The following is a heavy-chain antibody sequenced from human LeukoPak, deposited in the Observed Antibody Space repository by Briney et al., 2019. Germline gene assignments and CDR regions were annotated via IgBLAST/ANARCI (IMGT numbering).Heavy chain of an antibody. Sequence: SETLSLTCTVSGGSISSGSYYWSWIRQPAGKGLEWIGRIYTSGSTNYNPSFKSRVTISVDTSKNQFSLKLTSVTAADTAVYYCASRDGGYWGQGTLVTVSS. CDR3: ASRDGGY. D-gene: IGHD5-24*01. V-gene: IGHV4-61*02. J-gene: IGHJ4*02. CDR2: IYTSGST. CDR1: GGSISSGSYY.